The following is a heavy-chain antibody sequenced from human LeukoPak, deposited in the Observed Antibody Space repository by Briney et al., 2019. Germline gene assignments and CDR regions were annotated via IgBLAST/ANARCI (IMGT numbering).Heavy chain of an antibody. CDR1: GGSISSYY. CDR3: ARGRRVYCSGGSCYSFSFHFDY. V-gene: IGHV4-34*01. Sequence: SETLSLTCTVSGGSISSYYWSWIRQPPGKGLEWIGEINHSGSTNYNPSLRSRVTISVDTSKNQFSLKLSSVTAADTAVYYCARGRRVYCSGGSCYSFSFHFDYWGQGTLVTVSS. D-gene: IGHD2-15*01. J-gene: IGHJ4*02. CDR2: INHSGST.